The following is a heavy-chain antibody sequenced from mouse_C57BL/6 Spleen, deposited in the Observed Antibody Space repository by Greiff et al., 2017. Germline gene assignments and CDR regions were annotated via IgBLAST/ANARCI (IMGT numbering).Heavy chain of an antibody. CDR3: ARENYYGSSYGFAY. V-gene: IGHV1-85*01. CDR1: GYTFTSYD. J-gene: IGHJ3*01. CDR2: IYPRDGST. Sequence: VQLQQSGPELVKPGASVKLSCKASGYTFTSYDINWVKQRPGQGLEWIGWIYPRDGSTKYNEKFKGKATLTVDTSSSTAYVDLHSLTSEDSAVYFCARENYYGSSYGFAYWGQGTLVTVSA. D-gene: IGHD1-1*01.